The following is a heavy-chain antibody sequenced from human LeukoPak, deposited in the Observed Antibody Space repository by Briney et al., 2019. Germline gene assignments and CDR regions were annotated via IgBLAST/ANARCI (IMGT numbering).Heavy chain of an antibody. Sequence: PGGSLRLSCAASGFTFDDYGMSWVRQAPGKGLEWVSGINWNGGSTGYADSVKGRFTISRDNSKNTLYLQMNSLRAEDTAVYYCAKRLNDYGLRGYYYGMDVWGQGTTVTVSS. D-gene: IGHD4-17*01. CDR3: AKRLNDYGLRGYYYGMDV. J-gene: IGHJ6*02. CDR1: GFTFDDYG. CDR2: INWNGGST. V-gene: IGHV3-20*04.